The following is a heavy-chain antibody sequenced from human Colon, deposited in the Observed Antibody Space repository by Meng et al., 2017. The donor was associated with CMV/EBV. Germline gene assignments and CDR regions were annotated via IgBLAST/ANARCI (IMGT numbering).Heavy chain of an antibody. J-gene: IGHJ4*02. Sequence: VQLVASGGGVVQPGVSLRLSCVTSGFIFSHYAMQWVRQSPGKGLEWVAHIRCDGSQQFYVQSVKGRFTVSRHDPKNTLYLQMNDLRPEDTGVYYCATDHLWGMPNWGRGTLVTVSS. CDR2: IRCDGSQQ. CDR1: GFIFSHYA. D-gene: IGHD3-3*02. CDR3: ATDHLWGMPN. V-gene: IGHV3-30*02.